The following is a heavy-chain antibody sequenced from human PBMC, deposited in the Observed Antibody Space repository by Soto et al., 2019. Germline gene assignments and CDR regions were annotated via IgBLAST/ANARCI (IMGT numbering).Heavy chain of an antibody. Sequence: QVQLVESGGGLVKPGGCLRLSCAASGFTFSDYYMSWIRQAPRKGLEWVSYISSSGSDTNYADSVKGRFTVSRDNAKNSLYLQMNSLRAEDTAVYYCATSLRGYSGYSGYWGQGTLITVSS. J-gene: IGHJ4*02. D-gene: IGHD5-12*01. CDR2: ISSSGSDT. CDR1: GFTFSDYY. V-gene: IGHV3-11*05. CDR3: ATSLRGYSGYSGY.